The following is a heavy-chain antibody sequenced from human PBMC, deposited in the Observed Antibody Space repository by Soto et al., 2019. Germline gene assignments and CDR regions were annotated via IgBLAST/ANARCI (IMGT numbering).Heavy chain of an antibody. CDR2: IYHSGSS. V-gene: IGHV4-30-2*01. J-gene: IGHJ4*02. D-gene: IGHD2-15*01. CDR1: GGSISSGGYS. Sequence: SETLSLTCAVSGGSISSGGYSWSWIRQPPGKGLEWIGYIYHSGSSYYNQSLKSRVTISVDRSKNQFSLKLSSVTAADTAVYYCARGQVVAAQHWGQGTLVTVSS. CDR3: ARGQVVAAQH.